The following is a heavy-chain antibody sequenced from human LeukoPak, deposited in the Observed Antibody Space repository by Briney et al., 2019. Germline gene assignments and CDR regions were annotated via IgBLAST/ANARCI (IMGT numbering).Heavy chain of an antibody. V-gene: IGHV1-69*01. J-gene: IGHJ6*02. Sequence: GASVKVSCKASGGTFSSYAISWVRQAPGQGLEWMGGIIPIFGTANYAQKFQGSVTITADESTSTAYTELSSLRSEDTAVYYCARDGPGSSSWYTDYYYGMDVWGQGTTVTVSS. CDR2: IIPIFGTA. CDR1: GGTFSSYA. D-gene: IGHD6-13*01. CDR3: ARDGPGSSSWYTDYYYGMDV.